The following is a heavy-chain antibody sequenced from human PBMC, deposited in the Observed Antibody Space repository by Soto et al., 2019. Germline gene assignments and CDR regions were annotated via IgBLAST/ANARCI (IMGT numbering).Heavy chain of an antibody. Sequence: QVQLVESGGGVVQPGRSLRLSCAASGFTFRNYGMHWVRQAPGKGLEWVAVIWYDGSNKYYADSVKGRIAISRDNSKNTLSLPLNSLRAEDTAVYYCTRDVASRYFDLWGRGTLVIVSS. V-gene: IGHV3-33*01. J-gene: IGHJ2*01. CDR2: IWYDGSNK. CDR1: GFTFRNYG. D-gene: IGHD6-6*01. CDR3: TRDVASRYFDL.